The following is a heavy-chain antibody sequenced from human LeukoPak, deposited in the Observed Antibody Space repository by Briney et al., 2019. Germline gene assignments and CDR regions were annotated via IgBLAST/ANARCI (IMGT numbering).Heavy chain of an antibody. Sequence: ASVKVSCKVSGYTLTELSMHWVRQAPGKGLEWMGGFDPEDGETIYAQKFQGRVTMTEDTSTDTAYMELSSLRSEDTAVYYCATDFTFGGVIGPYYWGQGTLVTVSS. CDR3: ATDFTFGGVIGPYY. D-gene: IGHD3-16*02. J-gene: IGHJ4*02. CDR2: FDPEDGET. V-gene: IGHV1-24*01. CDR1: GYTLTELS.